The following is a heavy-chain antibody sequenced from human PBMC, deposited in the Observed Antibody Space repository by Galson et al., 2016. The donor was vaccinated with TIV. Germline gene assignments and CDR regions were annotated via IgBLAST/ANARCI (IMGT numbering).Heavy chain of an antibody. V-gene: IGHV1-8*02. Sequence: SVKVSCKASGYTFTSYDINWVRQATGQGLEWMGWMNPNSGNTGYAQKFRGRVTITRNTSVRTAYMELSSLRSEDTAVYSCARSGDYGDYWGQGTLVTVSS. D-gene: IGHD4-17*01. CDR1: GYTFTSYD. CDR2: MNPNSGNT. CDR3: ARSGDYGDY. J-gene: IGHJ4*02.